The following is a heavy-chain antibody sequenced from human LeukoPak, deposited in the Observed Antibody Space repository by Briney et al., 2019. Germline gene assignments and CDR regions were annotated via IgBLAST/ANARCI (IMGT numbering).Heavy chain of an antibody. CDR3: TRGGVDY. CDR1: GFTFSSYW. CDR2: INTDGSTT. V-gene: IGHV3-74*01. D-gene: IGHD3-10*01. J-gene: IGHJ4*02. Sequence: PGGSVRLSCAACGFTFSSYWMHWVRPAPPKGLVWVSRINTDGSTTSYADSVKGRFTISRDNAKNTLYPHMDSLRAEDTAVYFCTRGGVDYWGQGTLVTVSS.